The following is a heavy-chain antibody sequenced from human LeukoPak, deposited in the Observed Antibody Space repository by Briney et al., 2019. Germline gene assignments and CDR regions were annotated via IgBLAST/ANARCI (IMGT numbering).Heavy chain of an antibody. D-gene: IGHD4-23*01. CDR2: MSYDGSNK. V-gene: IGHV3-30*18. Sequence: GGSLRLSCAASGFTFSSYGMHWVRQAPGKGLEWVAVMSYDGSNKYYADSVKGRFTISRDNSKNTLYLQMNSLRAEDTAVYYCAKVWYGGGYFDYWGQGTLVTVSS. CDR1: GFTFSSYG. CDR3: AKVWYGGGYFDY. J-gene: IGHJ4*02.